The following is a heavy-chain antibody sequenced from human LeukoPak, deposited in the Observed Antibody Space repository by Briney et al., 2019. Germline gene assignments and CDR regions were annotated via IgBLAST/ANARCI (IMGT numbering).Heavy chain of an antibody. CDR2: IYYRGSA. CDR1: GASIHDDH. D-gene: IGHD2-21*02. J-gene: IGHJ4*02. CDR3: ARTHCEGDCFSAIRY. V-gene: IGHV4-59*12. Sequence: PSKTLSLTCTVSGASIHDDHLTWIRQPPGRGLEWIGFIYYRGSAKYNPSLESRVTISVDTSKKQISLILKSVTAAHTAVYFCARTHCEGDCFSAIRYWGQGTPVTVSS.